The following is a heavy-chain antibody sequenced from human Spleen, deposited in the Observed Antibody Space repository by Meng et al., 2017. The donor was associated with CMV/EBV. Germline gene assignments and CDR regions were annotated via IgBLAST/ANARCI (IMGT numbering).Heavy chain of an antibody. CDR2: ISFDNGNT. CDR1: GHAFNNYG. CDR3: ARLLFGHGYDCFDY. Sequence: ASVKVSCKVPGHAFNNYGLTWVRQAPGQGLEWMGWISFDNGNTKYAARLQGRLTMTRDTSTHTGYMELRSLRSDDTTVYYCARLLFGHGYDCFDYWGQGTLVTVSS. V-gene: IGHV1-18*01. J-gene: IGHJ4*02. D-gene: IGHD5-18*01.